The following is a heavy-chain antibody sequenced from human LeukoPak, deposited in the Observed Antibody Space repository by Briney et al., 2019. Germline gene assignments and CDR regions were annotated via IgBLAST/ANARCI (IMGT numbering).Heavy chain of an antibody. V-gene: IGHV1-46*01. CDR1: GYTFTSYY. Sequence: ASVKVSCKASGYTFTSYYIHWVRQAPGQGLEWMGVIYPTGGGTTYAQKLQGRVTMTTDTSTSTAYMELRNLRSDDTAVYYCATPHELYGDLDYWGQGTLVTVSS. CDR2: IYPTGGGT. D-gene: IGHD4-17*01. J-gene: IGHJ4*02. CDR3: ATPHELYGDLDY.